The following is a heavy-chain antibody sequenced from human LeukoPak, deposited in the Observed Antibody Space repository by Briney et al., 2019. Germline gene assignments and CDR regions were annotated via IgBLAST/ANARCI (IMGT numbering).Heavy chain of an antibody. CDR1: GFTFSSYG. Sequence: GGSLRLSCAASGFTFSSYGMHWVRQAPGKGLEWVAVISYDGSNKYYVDSVKGRFTISRDNSKNTLYLQMNSLRAEDTAVYYCSRNYDYWGQGTLVTVSS. J-gene: IGHJ4*02. V-gene: IGHV3-30*03. CDR2: ISYDGSNK. D-gene: IGHD2-2*01. CDR3: SRNYDY.